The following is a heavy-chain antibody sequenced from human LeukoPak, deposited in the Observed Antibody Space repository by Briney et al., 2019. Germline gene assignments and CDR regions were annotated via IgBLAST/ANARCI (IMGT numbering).Heavy chain of an antibody. V-gene: IGHV4-39*01. Sequence: SETLSLTCTVSGDSISSSSYCWDWIRQPPGKGLEWIVNIYNSANTHYNPSLKPRITMSVDTSKNQFSLKLNSVTAADTGIYYCARHSRSAYTGYENAFDIWGQGTMVTVSS. CDR1: GDSISSSSYC. CDR3: ARHSRSAYTGYENAFDI. CDR2: IYNSANT. D-gene: IGHD5-12*01. J-gene: IGHJ3*02.